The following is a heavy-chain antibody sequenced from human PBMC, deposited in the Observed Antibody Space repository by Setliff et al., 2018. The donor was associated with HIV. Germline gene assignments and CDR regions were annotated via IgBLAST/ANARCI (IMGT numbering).Heavy chain of an antibody. V-gene: IGHV1-69*10. J-gene: IGHJ6*01. CDR1: GGTFSNYA. Sequence: ASVKVSCKASGGTFSNYAINWVRQAPGQGLEWLGGIIPMLGKANYAQKFQGRVTIIADESPSTAYMELSSLRSEDMAVYYCARGEWLLLHQTTVSNDYYYGMDVWG. CDR3: ARGEWLLLHQTTVSNDYYYGMDV. D-gene: IGHD4-17*01. CDR2: IIPMLGKA.